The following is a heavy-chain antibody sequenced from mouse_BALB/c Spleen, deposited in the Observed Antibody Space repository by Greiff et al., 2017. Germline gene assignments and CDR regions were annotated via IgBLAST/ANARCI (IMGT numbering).Heavy chain of an antibody. V-gene: IGHV14-3*02. D-gene: IGHD1-1*01. Sequence: VQLQQSGAELVKPGASVKLSCTASGFNIKDTYMHWVKQRPEQGLEWIGRIDPANGNTKYDPKFQGKATITADTSSNTAYLQLSSLTSEDTAVYYCARSPNYGSSYWYFDVWGAGTTVTVSS. CDR2: IDPANGNT. J-gene: IGHJ1*01. CDR1: GFNIKDTY. CDR3: ARSPNYGSSYWYFDV.